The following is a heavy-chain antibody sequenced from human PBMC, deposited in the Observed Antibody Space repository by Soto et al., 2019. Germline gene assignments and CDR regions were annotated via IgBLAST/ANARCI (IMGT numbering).Heavy chain of an antibody. D-gene: IGHD3-9*01. CDR3: ARDHDYDILTGYLSWFDP. CDR2: INHSGST. J-gene: IGHJ5*02. V-gene: IGHV4-34*01. CDR1: GGSFSGYY. Sequence: PSETLSLTCAVYGGSFSGYYWSWIRQPPGKGLEWIGEINHSGSTNYNPSLKSRVTISVDTSKNQFSLKLSSVTAADTAVYYCARDHDYDILTGYLSWFDPWGQGTLVTVPS.